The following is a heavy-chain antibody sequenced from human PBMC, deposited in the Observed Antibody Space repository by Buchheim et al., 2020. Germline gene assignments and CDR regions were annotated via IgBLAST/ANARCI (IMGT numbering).Heavy chain of an antibody. CDR2: IWTDGSNQ. V-gene: IGHV3-30*19. CDR3: ARDRGDCSSTSCYPNRRMHYYYYYGMDV. CDR1: GFTFSDYG. Sequence: QVQLVESGGGVVQPGKSLRLSCAASGFTFSDYGMHWVRQAPGKGLEWVAVIWTDGSNQYYADSVKGRFTISRDNSKNTLYLQMNSLRAEDTAVYYCARDRGDCSSTSCYPNRRMHYYYYYGMDVWGQGTT. J-gene: IGHJ6*02. D-gene: IGHD2-2*01.